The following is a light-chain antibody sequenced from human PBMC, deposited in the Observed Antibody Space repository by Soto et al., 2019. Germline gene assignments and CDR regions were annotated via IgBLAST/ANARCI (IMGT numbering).Light chain of an antibody. J-gene: IGKJ4*01. V-gene: IGKV3-20*01. CDR1: QSVSSNY. CDR3: QQYGNSLT. Sequence: EIVLTQSPDTLSVSPGERATLSCRASQSVSSNYLAWYQQKAGQAPRLLIYGASSRATGIPDRFSGSGSGTDFTLTISRLEPEDSAVYYCQQYGNSLTFGGGTKVEIK. CDR2: GAS.